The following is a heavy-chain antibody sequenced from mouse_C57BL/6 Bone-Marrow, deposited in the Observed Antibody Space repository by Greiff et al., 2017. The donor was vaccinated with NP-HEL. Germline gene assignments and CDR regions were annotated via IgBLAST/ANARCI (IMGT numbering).Heavy chain of an antibody. Sequence: QVQLKESGAELARPGASVTMSCKASGYTFTSYTMHWVKQRPGQGLEWIGYINPSSGYTKYNQKFKDKATLTADKSSSTAYMQLSSLTSEDSAVYYCARGGYGWFAYWGQGTLVTVSA. CDR3: ARGGYGWFAY. D-gene: IGHD2-2*01. CDR1: GYTFTSYT. J-gene: IGHJ3*01. V-gene: IGHV1-4*01. CDR2: INPSSGYT.